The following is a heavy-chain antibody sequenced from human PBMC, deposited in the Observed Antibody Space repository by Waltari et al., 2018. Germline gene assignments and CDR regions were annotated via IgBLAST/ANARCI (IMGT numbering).Heavy chain of an antibody. J-gene: IGHJ3*02. V-gene: IGHV4-39*01. Sequence: QLQLQESGPGLVKPSETLSLTCTVSGGSISSSSYYWLWISQPPGKGLEWIGSIYYSGSTYYNPSLKSRVTISVDTSKNQFSLKLSSVTAADTAVYYCARHGPITIFGVVDAFDIWGQGTMVTVSS. D-gene: IGHD3-3*01. CDR3: ARHGPITIFGVVDAFDI. CDR1: GGSISSSSYY. CDR2: IYYSGST.